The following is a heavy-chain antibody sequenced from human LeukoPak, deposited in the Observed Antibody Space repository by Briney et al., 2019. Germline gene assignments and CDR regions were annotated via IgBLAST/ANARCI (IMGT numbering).Heavy chain of an antibody. Sequence: ASVKVSCKASGGTFSSYAISWVRQAPGQGLEWMGGIIPIFGTANYAQKFQGRVTITADESTSTAYMELSSLRSEDTAVYYCAKSHSSIAARPNWFDPWGQGTLVTVSS. J-gene: IGHJ5*02. V-gene: IGHV1-69*13. CDR2: IIPIFGTA. CDR3: AKSHSSIAARPNWFDP. CDR1: GGTFSSYA. D-gene: IGHD6-6*01.